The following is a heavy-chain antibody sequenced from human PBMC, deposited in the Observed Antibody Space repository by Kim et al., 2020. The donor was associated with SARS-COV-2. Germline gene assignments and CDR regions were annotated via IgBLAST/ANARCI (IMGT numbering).Heavy chain of an antibody. CDR2: IHPSDETT. D-gene: IGHD6-13*01. CDR3: ARVRDRGYTTTWYILYYGMDV. Sequence: ASVKVSCKASGYTFTNYYVHWVRQAPGQGLEWMGLIHPSDETTRYAQNLQGRLTLTRDTSTSTVYMELSSLRSGDTAVYYCARVRDRGYTTTWYILYYGMDVWGQGTTVTVSS. CDR1: GYTFTNYY. V-gene: IGHV1-46*01. J-gene: IGHJ6*02.